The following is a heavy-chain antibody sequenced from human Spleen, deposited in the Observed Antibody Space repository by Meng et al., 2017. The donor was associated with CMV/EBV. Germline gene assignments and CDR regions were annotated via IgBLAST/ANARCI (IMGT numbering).Heavy chain of an antibody. CDR3: ARGSSSSSDY. D-gene: IGHD6-6*01. CDR2: IYYSGST. V-gene: IGHV4-39*07. CDR1: GGSISSSSYY. J-gene: IGHJ4*02. Sequence: SQTLSLTCTVSGGSISSSSYYWGWIRQPPGKGLEWIGSIYYSGSTYYNPSLKSRVTISVATSKNQFSLKLSPVTAADTAVYYCARGSSSSSDYWGQGTLVTVSS.